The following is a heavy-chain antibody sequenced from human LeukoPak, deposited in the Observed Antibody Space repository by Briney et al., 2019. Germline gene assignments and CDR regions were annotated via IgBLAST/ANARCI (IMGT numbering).Heavy chain of an antibody. Sequence: SVKVSCKASGGNFNRYVFSWVRQAPGQGPEWMGRIIPMIKKTNSAQKFRGRVAISADMSTTTVYMELSSLTSEDTAIYYCARDGGADASGYDVWGQGTLVTVSS. CDR1: GGNFNRYV. V-gene: IGHV1-69*04. CDR2: IIPMIKKT. J-gene: IGHJ3*01. D-gene: IGHD5-12*01. CDR3: ARDGGADASGYDV.